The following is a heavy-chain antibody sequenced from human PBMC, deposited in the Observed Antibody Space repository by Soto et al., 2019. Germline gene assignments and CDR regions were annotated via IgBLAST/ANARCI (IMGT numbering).Heavy chain of an antibody. CDR3: ALTFGLLELLSIDY. CDR1: GGSISSSSYY. J-gene: IGHJ4*02. Sequence: QLQLQESGPGLVKPSETLSLTCTVSGGSISSSSYYWGWIRQPPGKGLERIGSIYYSGSTYYKPSLKSRVTISVDTSKNQFSLKLSSVTAADTAVYYCALTFGLLELLSIDYWGQGTLVTVSS. D-gene: IGHD3-3*01. V-gene: IGHV4-39*01. CDR2: IYYSGST.